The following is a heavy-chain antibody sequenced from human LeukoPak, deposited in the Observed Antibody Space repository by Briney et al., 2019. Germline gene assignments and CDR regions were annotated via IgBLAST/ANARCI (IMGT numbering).Heavy chain of an antibody. Sequence: ASVKVSCKASGYTFTTYDINWVRQATGQGPEWMGWMSPNSGNTGYAQKFQGRVTMTRDTSISTAYMELSRLRSDDTAVYYCARGDYGGGYYYYGMDVWGQGTTVTVSS. D-gene: IGHD4-23*01. CDR3: ARGDYGGGYYYYGMDV. CDR2: MSPNSGNT. CDR1: GYTFTTYD. J-gene: IGHJ6*02. V-gene: IGHV1-8*01.